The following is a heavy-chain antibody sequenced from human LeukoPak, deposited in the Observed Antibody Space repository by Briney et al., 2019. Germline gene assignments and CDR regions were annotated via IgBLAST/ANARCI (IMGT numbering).Heavy chain of an antibody. CDR2: ISESGDTI. CDR3: ARRFDY. Sequence: GGSLRLSCAASGFTFNTYSMNWVRQAPGKGLEWISYISESGDTIYYADSVKGRFTISRDNAKNSLYLQMNSLRAEDTALYYCARRFDYWGQGTLVTVPS. CDR1: GFTFNTYS. J-gene: IGHJ4*02. V-gene: IGHV3-48*01.